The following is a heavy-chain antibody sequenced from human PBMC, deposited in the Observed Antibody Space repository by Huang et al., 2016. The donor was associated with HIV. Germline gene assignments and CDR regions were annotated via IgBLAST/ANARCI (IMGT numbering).Heavy chain of an antibody. J-gene: IGHJ5*02. CDR3: ARGRGTSWSFFDT. CDR1: GDSLSGFF. Sequence: QVRLDQWGAGLLKPSETLTLTCAVYGDSLSGFFWSWIRQSPGRGLEWIGEITQSVRTNYNTSLKSRVTIAIDTSKKQFYLKWKSVTADDTSTYYCARGRGTSWSFFDTWGQGSFVTVSS. CDR2: ITQSVRT. V-gene: IGHV4-34*01. D-gene: IGHD2-2*01.